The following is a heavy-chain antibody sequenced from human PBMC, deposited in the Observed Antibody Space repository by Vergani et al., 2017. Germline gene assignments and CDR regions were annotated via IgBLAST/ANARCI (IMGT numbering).Heavy chain of an antibody. CDR2: IYHSGST. CDR3: AXGMITFGGVIVADAFDI. D-gene: IGHD3-16*02. Sequence: QLQLQESGSGLVKPSQTLSLTCAVSGGSISSGGYSWSWIRQPPGKGLEWIGYIYHSGSTYYNPSLKSRVTISVDRSKNQFSLKLSSVTAADTAVYYCAXGMITFGGVIVADAFDIWGQGTMVTVSS. V-gene: IGHV4-30-2*01. CDR1: GGSISSGGYS. J-gene: IGHJ3*02.